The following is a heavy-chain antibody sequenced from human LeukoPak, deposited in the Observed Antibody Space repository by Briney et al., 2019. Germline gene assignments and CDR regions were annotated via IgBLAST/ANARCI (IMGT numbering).Heavy chain of an antibody. Sequence: GGSLRLSCAVSGFTFSDYYMSWIRQAPGKGLEWVSYISSSSSYTNYADSVKGRFTISRDNAKNSLHLQMNSLRAEDTAVYYCARAYSYGPDYWGQGTPVTVSS. CDR1: GFTFSDYY. CDR2: ISSSSSYT. D-gene: IGHD5-18*01. V-gene: IGHV3-11*03. CDR3: ARAYSYGPDY. J-gene: IGHJ4*02.